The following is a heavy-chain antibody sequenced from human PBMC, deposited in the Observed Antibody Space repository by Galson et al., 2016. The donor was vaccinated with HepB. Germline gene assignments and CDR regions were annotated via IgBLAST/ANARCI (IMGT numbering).Heavy chain of an antibody. CDR1: GYTFTNYY. D-gene: IGHD3-9*01. Sequence: SVKVSCKASGYTFTNYYTHWVRQAPGQGLEWIGRINPSGGSTNYAEMFQGRVTMTGDTSTSTLYMEMRSLRAEDTAVYYCTRAPPPFTHRADWAGWFDPWGQGTLVTVSS. V-gene: IGHV1-46*01. J-gene: IGHJ5*02. CDR2: INPSGGST. CDR3: TRAPPPFTHRADWAGWFDP.